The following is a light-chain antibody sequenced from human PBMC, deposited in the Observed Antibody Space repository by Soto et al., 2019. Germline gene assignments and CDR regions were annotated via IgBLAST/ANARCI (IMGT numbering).Light chain of an antibody. CDR2: DAS. J-gene: IGKJ1*01. Sequence: EIVLTQSPGTLSLSPGERATLSCRASQTISSNYLAWYQQKPGQPHKLLIYDASSRATGIPDRFSGSGSGTDFTLTISRLEPEDFAVYYCRPYGSSRTFGQGTKVEIK. CDR1: QTISSNY. CDR3: RPYGSSRT. V-gene: IGKV3-20*01.